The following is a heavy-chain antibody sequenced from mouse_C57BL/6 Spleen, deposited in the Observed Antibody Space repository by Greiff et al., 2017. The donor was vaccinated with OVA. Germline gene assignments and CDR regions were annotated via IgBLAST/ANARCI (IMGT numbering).Heavy chain of an antibody. CDR1: GYTFTSYW. J-gene: IGHJ4*01. D-gene: IGHD1-1*01. Sequence: QVQLQQPGAELVRPGTSVKLSCKASGYTFTSYWMHWVKQRPGQGLEWIGVIDPSDSYTNYNQKFKGKATLPVDTSSSTASMHLSSLTSEDAAVYYCARRVTTGAMDYWGQGTSVTVSS. CDR2: IDPSDSYT. V-gene: IGHV1-59*01. CDR3: ARRVTTGAMDY.